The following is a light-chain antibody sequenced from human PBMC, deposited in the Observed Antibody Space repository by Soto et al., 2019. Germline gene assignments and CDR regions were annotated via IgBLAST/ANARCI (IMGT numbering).Light chain of an antibody. CDR3: QQYTTWPL. V-gene: IGKV3D-15*01. Sequence: EIVMTQSPATLSVSPGVRATLSCRASQSVSSNLAWYQQKPGQAPRLLIYGASTRATGIPARFSGSGSGTEFTLNISSLQSEDFAVYYCQQYTTWPLFGGGTKVEIK. CDR2: GAS. CDR1: QSVSSN. J-gene: IGKJ4*01.